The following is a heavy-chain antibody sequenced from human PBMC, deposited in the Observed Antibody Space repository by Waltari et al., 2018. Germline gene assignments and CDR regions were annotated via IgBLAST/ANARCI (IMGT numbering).Heavy chain of an antibody. CDR3: ARGVGSPGDY. Sequence: EVQLVQSGAEMKKPGESLRISCQGSGYPFTTYWINWVRQMPGKGLEWMGRIDPSDSETKYSPSFQGLVTISVDKSSSIAYLQWSNLQASDSAMYYCARGVGSPGDYWGQGTLVTVSS. J-gene: IGHJ4*02. D-gene: IGHD2-8*01. CDR2: IDPSDSET. CDR1: GYPFTTYW. V-gene: IGHV5-10-1*03.